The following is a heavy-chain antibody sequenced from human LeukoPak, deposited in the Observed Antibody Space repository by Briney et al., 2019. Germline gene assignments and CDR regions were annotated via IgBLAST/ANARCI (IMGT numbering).Heavy chain of an antibody. CDR2: IYFSGNT. V-gene: IGHV4-59*08. CDR1: GGSISSYY. J-gene: IGHJ5*02. Sequence: SETLSLTCTVSGGSISSYYWSWIRQPPGKGLEWIGYIYFSGNTNYNPSLKSRVTISVDTSKNQFSLKLSSVTAADTAVYYCARHLGFCSSTGCNSWFDLWGQGTLVTVSS. D-gene: IGHD2-2*02. CDR3: ARHLGFCSSTGCNSWFDL.